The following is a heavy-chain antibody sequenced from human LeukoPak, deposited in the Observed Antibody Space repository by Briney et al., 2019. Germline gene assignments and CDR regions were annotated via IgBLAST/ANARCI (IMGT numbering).Heavy chain of an antibody. J-gene: IGHJ5*02. CDR3: ARKGCTGDCYRFDP. Sequence: GASVKVSCKASGYTFNTYGISWVRQAPAQRPEWMGWINTDNGNTKYAQKFQGRVTMTTDTSTSTAYMELSSLRSDDTAVYYCARKGCTGDCYRFDPWGQGTLVTVSS. CDR2: INTDNGNT. V-gene: IGHV1-18*01. CDR1: GYTFNTYG. D-gene: IGHD2-21*02.